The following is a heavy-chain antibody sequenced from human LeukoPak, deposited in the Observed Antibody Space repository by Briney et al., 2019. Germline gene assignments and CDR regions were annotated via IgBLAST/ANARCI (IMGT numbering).Heavy chain of an antibody. CDR3: ATLVVITRDFDY. CDR2: MNPNSGNT. D-gene: IGHD3-22*01. CDR1: GYTFTSYD. J-gene: IGHJ4*02. Sequence: ASVKVSCKASGYTFTSYDINWVRQATGQGLEWMGWMNPNSGNTGYAQKFQGRVTITRNTSISTAYMELSSLRSEDTAVYYCATLVVITRDFDYWGQGTLVTVSS. V-gene: IGHV1-8*03.